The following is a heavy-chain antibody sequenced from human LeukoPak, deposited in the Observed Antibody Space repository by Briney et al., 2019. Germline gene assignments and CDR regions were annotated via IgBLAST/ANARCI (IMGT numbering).Heavy chain of an antibody. Sequence: TPSLTSTVSGGSICRGSYYWSWIRQPAGHGRGWVGRIYTSGTTNYNPSHKSRVTISVDTSKNQFSLKLSSVTAADTAVYYCARDRGYSSSSLRWFDPWGQGTLVTVSS. V-gene: IGHV4-61*02. J-gene: IGHJ5*02. D-gene: IGHD6-6*01. CDR3: ARDRGYSSSSLRWFDP. CDR2: IYTSGTT. CDR1: GGSICRGSYY.